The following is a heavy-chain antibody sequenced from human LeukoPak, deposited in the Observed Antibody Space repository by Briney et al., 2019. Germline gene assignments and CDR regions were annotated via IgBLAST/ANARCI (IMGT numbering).Heavy chain of an antibody. CDR2: IYYSGST. CDR1: GDSISSGAYY. CDR3: ARVSRSGPHYYYDAMDV. D-gene: IGHD3-3*01. V-gene: IGHV4-61*08. J-gene: IGHJ6*02. Sequence: SETLSLTCTVSGDSISSGAYYWSWIRQPPGKGLEWIGYIYYSGSTNYNPSLKSRVTISVDTSKNQFSLKLSSVTAADTAVYYCARVSRSGPHYYYDAMDVWGQGTTVTVSS.